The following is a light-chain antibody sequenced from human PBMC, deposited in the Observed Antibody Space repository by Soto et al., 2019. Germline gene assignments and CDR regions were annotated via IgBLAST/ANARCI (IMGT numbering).Light chain of an antibody. CDR2: GNI. CDR3: QSYATNLSPRYV. CDR1: SSNIGAGYD. J-gene: IGLJ1*01. V-gene: IGLV1-40*01. Sequence: QSVLTQPPSVSGAPGQGVTISCTGSSSNIGAGYDVHWYQQRPGTTPNLLIFGNINRPSGVPDRFSGSKSGTSASLDITGLQAEDEGDYYCQSYATNLSPRYVSGPGTKVTVL.